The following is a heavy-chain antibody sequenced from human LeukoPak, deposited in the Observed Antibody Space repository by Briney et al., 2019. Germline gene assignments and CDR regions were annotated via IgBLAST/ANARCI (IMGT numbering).Heavy chain of an antibody. CDR1: GAPVSSYY. D-gene: IGHD3-9*01. CDR3: ARGLVIRQDDAFDI. Sequence: SEPLSLTCTVSGAPVSSYYWSWIRQAPGKGLEWIGYIFYRGTTDYSPSLNRRVTLSVDTAKNQFSLQLSSLTAADTAVYYCARGLVIRQDDAFDIWGHGTMVTVSS. J-gene: IGHJ3*02. V-gene: IGHV4-59*02. CDR2: IFYRGTT.